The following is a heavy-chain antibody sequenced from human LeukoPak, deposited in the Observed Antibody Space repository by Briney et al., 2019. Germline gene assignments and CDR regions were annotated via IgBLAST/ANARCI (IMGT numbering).Heavy chain of an antibody. D-gene: IGHD5-24*01. CDR2: ISSSSSYI. V-gene: IGHV3-21*01. J-gene: IGHJ6*03. Sequence: AGGSLRLSCAASGFTFSSYSMNWVRQAPGKGLEWVSSISSSSSYICYADSVKGRFTISRDNAKNSLYLQMNSLRAEDTAVYYCARDFSRDGYNSYYMDVWGKGTTVTVSS. CDR1: GFTFSSYS. CDR3: ARDFSRDGYNSYYMDV.